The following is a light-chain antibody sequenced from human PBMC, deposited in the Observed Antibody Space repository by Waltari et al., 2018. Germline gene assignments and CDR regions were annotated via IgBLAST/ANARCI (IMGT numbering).Light chain of an antibody. CDR3: QNHERLPAM. Sequence: EIVLTQSPGTLSLSPGERATLSCRASQSISRYLAWYQQKPGQAPRLLIYAASSRATGIPDRFSGSWSGTDFSLTISRLGPEDFAVYYCQNHERLPAMFGQGTKVEIK. CDR1: QSISRY. J-gene: IGKJ1*01. CDR2: AAS. V-gene: IGKV3-20*01.